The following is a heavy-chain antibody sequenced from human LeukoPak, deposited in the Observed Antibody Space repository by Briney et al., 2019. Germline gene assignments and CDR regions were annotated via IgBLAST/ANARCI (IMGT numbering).Heavy chain of an antibody. V-gene: IGHV3-23*01. D-gene: IGHD5-18*01. J-gene: IGHJ3*02. Sequence: PGASLRLSCAASGFTFSSYAMSWVRQAPGEGLEWVSAISGSGGSTYYADSVKGRFTISRDNSKNTLYLQMNSLRAEDTAVYYCAKTGYSYGLPRVAFDIWGQGTMVTVSS. CDR2: ISGSGGST. CDR1: GFTFSSYA. CDR3: AKTGYSYGLPRVAFDI.